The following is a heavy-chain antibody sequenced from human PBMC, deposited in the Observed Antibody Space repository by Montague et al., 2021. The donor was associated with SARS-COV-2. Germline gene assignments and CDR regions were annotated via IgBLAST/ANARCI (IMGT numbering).Heavy chain of an antibody. CDR2: IYYSGST. D-gene: IGHD1-26*01. CDR1: GGSISSSSYY. Sequence: SETLSLTCTVSGGSISSSSYYWGWIRQPPGKGLEWIGSIYYSGSTYYNPSLKSRATISVDTSKNQFSLKQSSVTAADTAVYYCARQMTSWWELLYYFDYWGQGTLVTVSS. CDR3: ARQMTSWWELLYYFDY. V-gene: IGHV4-39*01. J-gene: IGHJ4*02.